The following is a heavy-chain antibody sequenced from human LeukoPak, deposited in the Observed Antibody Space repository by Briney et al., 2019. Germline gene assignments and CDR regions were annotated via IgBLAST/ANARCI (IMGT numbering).Heavy chain of an antibody. D-gene: IGHD1-14*01. V-gene: IGHV3-30*02. J-gene: IGHJ5*02. CDR1: GFTFSSYG. CDR2: IRYDGSNK. CDR3: AKDTTPPKAGFDP. Sequence: PGGSLRLSCAASGFTFSSYGMHWGRQAPGKGLEWVAFIRYDGSNKYYADSVKGRFTISRDNSKYTLYLQMISLRAEDTSIYFCAKDTTPPKAGFDPWGQGTLVTVSS.